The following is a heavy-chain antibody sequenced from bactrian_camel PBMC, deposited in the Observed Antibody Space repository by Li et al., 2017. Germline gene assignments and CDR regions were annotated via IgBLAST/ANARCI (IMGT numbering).Heavy chain of an antibody. CDR2: IAIGGRP. CDR3: AARSIPDEPVDASCDRHGEF. J-gene: IGHJ4*01. D-gene: IGHD1*01. Sequence: HVQLVESGGGSVQAGGSLELSCKASGFTFNDSDMAWYRQAPRGECELVSMIAIGGRPTYADSVEARFTMSQDNAKNTLYLQMNSLKPEDSAVYCCAARSIPDEPVDASCDRHGEFWGQGTQVTVS. CDR1: GFTFNDSD. V-gene: IGHV3S53*01.